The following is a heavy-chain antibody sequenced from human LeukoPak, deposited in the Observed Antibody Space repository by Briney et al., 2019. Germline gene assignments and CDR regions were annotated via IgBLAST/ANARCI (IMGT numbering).Heavy chain of an antibody. J-gene: IGHJ4*02. D-gene: IGHD2-2*01. Sequence: MSGGSLRLSCAASGLTFSDYYMSWIRQAPGKGLEWVSNISSSGSTIYYADSVKGRFTISRDNAKNSLYLQMNSLRAEDTAVYYCARAFQVVPAATEDYWGQGTLVTVSS. CDR2: ISSSGSTI. CDR3: ARAFQVVPAATEDY. CDR1: GLTFSDYY. V-gene: IGHV3-11*04.